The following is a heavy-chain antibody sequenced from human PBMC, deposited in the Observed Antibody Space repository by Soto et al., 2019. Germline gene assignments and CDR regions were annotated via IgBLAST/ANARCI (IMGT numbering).Heavy chain of an antibody. D-gene: IGHD3-22*01. J-gene: IGHJ6*02. Sequence: WGSLRLSCAASGFTFSSYAMSWVRQAPGKGLEWVSAISGSGGSTYYADSVKDRFTISRDNSKNTLYLQMNSLRAEDTAVYYCANCDSSGYYHTGEYYYYYGMDVWGQGTTVTVSS. CDR3: ANCDSSGYYHTGEYYYYYGMDV. CDR1: GFTFSSYA. V-gene: IGHV3-23*01. CDR2: ISGSGGST.